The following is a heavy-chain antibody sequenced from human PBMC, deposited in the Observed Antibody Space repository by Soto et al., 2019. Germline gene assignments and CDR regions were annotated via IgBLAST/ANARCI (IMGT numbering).Heavy chain of an antibody. V-gene: IGHV4-39*01. CDR3: VRLYLYVTAAYRLDY. CDR1: GGSISSSSSY. D-gene: IGHD2-21*02. J-gene: IGHJ4*02. Sequence: SETLSLTCTVSGGSISSSSSYWGWIRQPPGKGLEWVGGIYYLGNTYYNPSLGSRVTISVDTSKNQFSLKLRSVTAADTAVFYCVRLYLYVTAAYRLDYWGQGTLVTVSS. CDR2: IYYLGNT.